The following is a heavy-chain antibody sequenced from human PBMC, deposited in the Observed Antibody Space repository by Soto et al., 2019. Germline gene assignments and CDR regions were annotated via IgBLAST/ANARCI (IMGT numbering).Heavy chain of an antibody. J-gene: IGHJ5*02. Sequence: KPSETLSLTCAVSGYSISSGYYWGWIRQPPGKGLEWIGSVYHSGSTYYNPSLKSRVTISVDTSKNQFSLKLSSVTAADTAVYYCARDVEEMATIRAGFDPWGQGTLVTVSS. V-gene: IGHV4-38-2*02. CDR3: ARDVEEMATIRAGFDP. CDR1: GYSISSGYY. CDR2: VYHSGST. D-gene: IGHD5-12*01.